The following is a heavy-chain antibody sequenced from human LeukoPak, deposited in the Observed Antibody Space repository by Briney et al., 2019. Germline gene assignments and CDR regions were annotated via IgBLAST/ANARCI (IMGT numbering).Heavy chain of an antibody. J-gene: IGHJ4*02. CDR1: GGTFSSYA. Sequence: SVKVSCKASGGTFSSYAISWVRQAPGQGLEWMGRIIPIFGTANYAQKFQGRVTITTDESTSTAYMELSSLRSEDTAVYYCARDHYYDSSGYGYWGQGTLVTVSS. D-gene: IGHD3-22*01. V-gene: IGHV1-69*05. CDR2: IIPIFGTA. CDR3: ARDHYYDSSGYGY.